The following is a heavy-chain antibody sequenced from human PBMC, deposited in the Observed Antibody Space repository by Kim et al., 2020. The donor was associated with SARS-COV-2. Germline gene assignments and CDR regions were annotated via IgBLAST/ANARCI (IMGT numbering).Heavy chain of an antibody. CDR1: GYTFTGYY. J-gene: IGHJ2*01. CDR3: ARDGGLSGSYNWYFDL. CDR2: INPNSGGT. V-gene: IGHV1-2*02. Sequence: ASVKVSCKASGYTFTGYYMHWVRQAPGQGLEWMGWINPNSGGTNYAQKFQGRVTMTRDTSISTAYMELSRLRSDDTAVYYCARDGGLSGSYNWYFDLWGRGTLVTVSS. D-gene: IGHD1-26*01.